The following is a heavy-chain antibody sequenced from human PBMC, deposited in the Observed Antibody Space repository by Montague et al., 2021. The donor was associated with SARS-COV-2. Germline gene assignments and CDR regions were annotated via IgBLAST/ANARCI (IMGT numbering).Heavy chain of an antibody. V-gene: IGHV3-9*01. Sequence: SLRLSCAASGFTFDDYAMHWVRQAPGKGLEWVSGVSWHSGSTGYADSVKGRFTISRDNAKNSLYLQMNSLRAEDTALYYCAKEDGSGSYYWGVFDYWGQGTLVTVSS. CDR2: VSWHSGST. D-gene: IGHD3-10*01. CDR1: GFTFDDYA. CDR3: AKEDGSGSYYWGVFDY. J-gene: IGHJ4*02.